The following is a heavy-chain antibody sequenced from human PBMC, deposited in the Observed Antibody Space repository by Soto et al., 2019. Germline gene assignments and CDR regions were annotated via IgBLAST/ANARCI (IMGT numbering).Heavy chain of an antibody. J-gene: IGHJ2*01. D-gene: IGHD4-17*01. V-gene: IGHV3-53*01. CDR2: IYSGGST. CDR1: GFTVTNKY. Sequence: EVQLVESGGGLIQPGGSLRLSCAASGFTVTNKYMTWVRQAPGKGLEWVSVIYSGGSTSYADSVKGRFTISRDKSKNTLYLQMHSVRAEDTAVYYCARVDYGDYGWYFDLWGRGPLVTVSS. CDR3: ARVDYGDYGWYFDL.